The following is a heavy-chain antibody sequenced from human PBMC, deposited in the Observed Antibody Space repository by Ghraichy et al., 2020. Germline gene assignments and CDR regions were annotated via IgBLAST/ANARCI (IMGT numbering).Heavy chain of an antibody. CDR1: GFSFGDYA. V-gene: IGHV3-49*03. CDR3: SREGGWGELLPY. Sequence: GGSLRLSCTASGFSFGDYAMGWYRQAPGKGLEWVGFIRSKANGGTTDCAASVKGRFTISRDDSKNIAYLQMDSLKTEDTAVYYCSREGGWGELLPYWGQGALVTVSS. J-gene: IGHJ4*02. CDR2: IRSKANGGTT. D-gene: IGHD1-26*01.